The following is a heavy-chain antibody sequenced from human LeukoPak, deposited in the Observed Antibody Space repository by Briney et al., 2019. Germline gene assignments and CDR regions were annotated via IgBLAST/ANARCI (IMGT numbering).Heavy chain of an antibody. Sequence: ASVKVSCKASGYSFTGYGVAWVRQAPGQGLEWMGWIAAYNGLTNYAENLQGRLTLSTDTSTSTAFMELRNLTSDDMAVYFCVRSYGLEGDYWGRGTLVTVSS. V-gene: IGHV1-18*03. J-gene: IGHJ4*02. D-gene: IGHD3-16*02. CDR1: GYSFTGYG. CDR3: VRSYGLEGDY. CDR2: IAAYNGLT.